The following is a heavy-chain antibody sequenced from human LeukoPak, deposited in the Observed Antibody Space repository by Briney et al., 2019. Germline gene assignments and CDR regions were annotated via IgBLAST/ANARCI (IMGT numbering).Heavy chain of an antibody. V-gene: IGHV6-1*01. CDR1: GDSVSTSGVA. D-gene: IGHD6-13*01. CDR3: ARVQQLGQGFHY. J-gene: IGHJ4*02. Sequence: SQTLSLSCAISGDSVSTSGVAWNWVRQSPSRGLEWQGRTYYTSKWNTDYAVSVKSRIVVNPDTSKNQFSLQLNSVTPEDTAVYYCARVQQLGQGFHYWGLGTLVTVSS. CDR2: TYYTSKWNT.